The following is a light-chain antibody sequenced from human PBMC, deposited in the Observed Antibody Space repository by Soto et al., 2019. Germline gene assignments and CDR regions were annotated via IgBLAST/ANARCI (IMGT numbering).Light chain of an antibody. CDR3: QQFGISPRT. Sequence: EIVMTQSPATLSVSPGERATLSCRASQSVSSNLAWYQQKPGQAPRLLIYGASTRATGIPARFSGSGSGTEFTLTITRLEPEDFAVYYCQQFGISPRTFGQGTKLE. CDR2: GAS. J-gene: IGKJ2*01. V-gene: IGKV3-15*01. CDR1: QSVSSN.